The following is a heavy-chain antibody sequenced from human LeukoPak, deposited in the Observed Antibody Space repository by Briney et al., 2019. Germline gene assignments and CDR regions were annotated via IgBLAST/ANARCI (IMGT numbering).Heavy chain of an antibody. CDR1: GGTFSSYA. J-gene: IGHJ4*02. CDR3: ARGNDFWSGPDY. CDR2: IIPIFGTA. V-gene: IGHV1-69*05. D-gene: IGHD3-3*01. Sequence: GASVKVSCKASGGTFSSYAISWVRQAPGQGLEWMGGIIPIFGTANYAQKFQGRVTITTDESTSTAYMELSSLRSEDTAVYYCARGNDFWSGPDYWGQGTLVTVSS.